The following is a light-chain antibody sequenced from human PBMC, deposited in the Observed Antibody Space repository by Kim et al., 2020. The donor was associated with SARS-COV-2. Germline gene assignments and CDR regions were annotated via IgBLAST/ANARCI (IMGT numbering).Light chain of an antibody. CDR3: QQRYSWPIT. CDR2: DAF. Sequence: LPPGEKAPLSCRASQSIDSELAWYQQTPGHPPRLIIYDAFNRATGVPARFSGSGSGTDFTLTISSLEPEDFAVYYCQQRYSWPITFGQGTRLEIK. CDR1: QSIDSE. J-gene: IGKJ5*01. V-gene: IGKV3-11*01.